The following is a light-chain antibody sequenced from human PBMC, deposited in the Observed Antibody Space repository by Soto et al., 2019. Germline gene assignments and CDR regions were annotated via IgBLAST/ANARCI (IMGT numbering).Light chain of an antibody. V-gene: IGLV1-44*01. CDR3: AAWDDSLGAYA. Sequence: QSVLTQPPSASATPGQRVTISCSGSNSSIGTNTVNWYQQLPGTAPRLLIYTNNQRPSGVPQRFSGSKTGTSASLAIGGLQSEDGADYYCAAWDDSLGAYAFGTGTKVTVL. CDR1: NSSIGTNT. CDR2: TNN. J-gene: IGLJ1*01.